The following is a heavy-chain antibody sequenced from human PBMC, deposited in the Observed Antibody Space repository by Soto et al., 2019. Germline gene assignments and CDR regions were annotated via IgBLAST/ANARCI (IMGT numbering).Heavy chain of an antibody. CDR3: AREEYYYDSSGYYLLDY. D-gene: IGHD3-22*01. V-gene: IGHV3-30-3*01. Sequence: QVQLVESGGGVVQPGRSLRLSCAASGFTFSSYAMHWVRQAPGKGLEWVAVISYDGSSKYYADSVKDRFTISRDNSKNTLYLQMNSLRAEDTGVYYCAREEYYYDSSGYYLLDYWGQGTLVTVSS. CDR1: GFTFSSYA. J-gene: IGHJ4*02. CDR2: ISYDGSSK.